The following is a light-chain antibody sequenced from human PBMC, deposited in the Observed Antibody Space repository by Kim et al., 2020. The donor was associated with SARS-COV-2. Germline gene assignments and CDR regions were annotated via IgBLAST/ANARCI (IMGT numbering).Light chain of an antibody. V-gene: IGKV3-20*01. CDR3: QQYGSSPYT. CDR1: QSVTSSY. CDR2: GAS. J-gene: IGKJ2*01. Sequence: LSPGERTPLSCRASQSVTSSYLAWYQQKPGQAPRLLIYGASSRATGIPDRFSGSGSGTDFTLTISRLEPEDFAVYYCQQYGSSPYTFGQGTKLEI.